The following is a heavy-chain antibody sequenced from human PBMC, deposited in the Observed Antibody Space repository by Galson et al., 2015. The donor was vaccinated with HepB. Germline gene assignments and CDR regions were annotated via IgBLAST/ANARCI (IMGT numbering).Heavy chain of an antibody. Sequence: SLRLSCAASGFTFSSYGMHWVRQAPGKGLEWVAVISYDGSNKYYADSVKGRFTISRDNSKNTLYLQMNSLRAEDTAVYYCAKAPRAGREGPFDYWGQGTLVTVSS. D-gene: IGHD1-26*01. V-gene: IGHV3-30*18. CDR3: AKAPRAGREGPFDY. CDR2: ISYDGSNK. CDR1: GFTFSSYG. J-gene: IGHJ4*02.